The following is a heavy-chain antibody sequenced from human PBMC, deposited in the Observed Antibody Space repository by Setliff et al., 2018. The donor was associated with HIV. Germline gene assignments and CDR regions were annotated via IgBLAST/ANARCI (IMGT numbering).Heavy chain of an antibody. V-gene: IGHV3-30*02. Sequence: PGGSLRLSCTPSGFTFSDYGFHWVRQAPGKGLEWVAFVTYDEGKKHYADSVKGRFTISRDNSKNTLYLQMDSLRVEDTALYYCTRDPTPIQLWFFSGYYSEYWGPGTLGTGSA. CDR2: VTYDEGKK. CDR3: TRDPTPIQLWFFSGYYSEY. J-gene: IGHJ4*02. CDR1: GFTFSDYG. D-gene: IGHD5-18*01.